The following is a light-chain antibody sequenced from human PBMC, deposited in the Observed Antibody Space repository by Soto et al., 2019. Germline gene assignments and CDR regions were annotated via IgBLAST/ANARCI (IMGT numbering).Light chain of an antibody. CDR3: QQSYRTPPGT. Sequence: DIQMTQSPSSLSASVGDRVTITCRASESIITYLNWYQQKPGKAPKLLIYATSNLQSGVPERFSGSGSWTDFTLTISSLQSEDFATYYWQQSYRTPPGTFGRGTKVE. CDR1: ESIITY. CDR2: ATS. V-gene: IGKV1-39*01. J-gene: IGKJ4*01.